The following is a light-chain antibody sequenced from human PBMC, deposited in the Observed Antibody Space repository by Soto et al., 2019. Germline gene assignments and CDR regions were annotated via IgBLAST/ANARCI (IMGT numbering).Light chain of an antibody. V-gene: IGKV3-11*01. J-gene: IGKJ4*01. CDR3: QQSYSMPRT. CDR1: QSVSSY. CDR2: DAS. Sequence: EIVLTQSPATLSLSPGERATLSCRASQSVSSYLAWYQQKPGQAPRLLIYDASNRATGIPARFSGSGSGTDFTVTISSLQPEDFATYYCQQSYSMPRTFGGGTKVDIK.